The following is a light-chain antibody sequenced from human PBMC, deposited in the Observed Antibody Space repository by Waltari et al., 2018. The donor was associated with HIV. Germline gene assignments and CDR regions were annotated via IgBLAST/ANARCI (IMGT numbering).Light chain of an antibody. V-gene: IGKV4-1*01. J-gene: IGKJ1*01. CDR2: LAS. Sequence: VMTQSPDSLAVSPGERATIKCRSSHSLLYSSNNENYLAWYQQKPGQPPTLLIDLASNRAPGVPERFSGSGSGTDFTLTISSLQAEDVAVYYCLQYYSTLWTFGQGTKVEIK. CDR3: LQYYSTLWT. CDR1: HSLLYSSNNENY.